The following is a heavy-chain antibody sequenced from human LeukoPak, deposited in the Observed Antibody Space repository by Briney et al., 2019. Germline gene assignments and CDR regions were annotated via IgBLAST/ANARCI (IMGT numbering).Heavy chain of an antibody. V-gene: IGHV1-69*02. J-gene: IGHJ5*02. D-gene: IGHD6-6*01. Sequence: GASVKVSCKASGGAFSSYTISWVRQAPGQGLEWMGRIIPILDIANYAQKFQGRVTITADKSTSTAYMELSSLRSEDTAVYYCASEYSSSSGWFDPWGQGTLVTVSS. CDR1: GGAFSSYT. CDR2: IIPILDIA. CDR3: ASEYSSSSGWFDP.